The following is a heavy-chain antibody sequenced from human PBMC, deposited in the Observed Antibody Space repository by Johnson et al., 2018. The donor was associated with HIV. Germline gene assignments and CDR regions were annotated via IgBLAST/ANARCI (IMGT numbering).Heavy chain of an antibody. CDR2: IKQDGSEK. CDR3: AREVRRWLQFDAFDI. Sequence: VQLVESGGGVARPGGSLRLSCEGSGFIFDEYDMSWVRQTPGKGLEWVANIKQDGSEKYYVDSVKGRFTISRDNAKNSLYLQMNSLRAEDTAVYYCAREVRRWLQFDAFDIWGQGTMVTVSS. CDR1: GFIFDEYD. D-gene: IGHD5-24*01. J-gene: IGHJ3*02. V-gene: IGHV3-7*01.